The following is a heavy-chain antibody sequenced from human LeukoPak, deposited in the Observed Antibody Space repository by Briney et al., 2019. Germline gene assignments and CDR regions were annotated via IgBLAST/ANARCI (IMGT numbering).Heavy chain of an antibody. CDR3: VREGGTVTKKFDY. D-gene: IGHD4-17*01. V-gene: IGHV4-34*01. CDR1: GGSFSGYY. Sequence: SETLSLTCAVYGGSFSGYYWSWIRQPPGKGLEWIGEINHSGSTNYNPSLKSRVTISVDTSKNQFSLKLSSVTAADTAVYYCVREGGTVTKKFDYWGQGTLVTVSS. J-gene: IGHJ4*02. CDR2: INHSGST.